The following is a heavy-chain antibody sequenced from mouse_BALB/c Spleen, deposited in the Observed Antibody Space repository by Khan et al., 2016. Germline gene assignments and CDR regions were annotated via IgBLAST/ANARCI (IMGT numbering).Heavy chain of an antibody. Sequence: QVQLQQSGAELARPGASVKMSCKASGYTFTIYTMHWVKQRPGQGLEWIGYINPSSGYTNYNQKFKDKATLTADKSSSTAYMQLSSLTSEDSAVYYCVRSRRMRGNYLFDYWGQGTTLTVSS. D-gene: IGHD2-1*01. J-gene: IGHJ2*01. V-gene: IGHV1-4*01. CDR3: VRSRRMRGNYLFDY. CDR1: GYTFTIYT. CDR2: INPSSGYT.